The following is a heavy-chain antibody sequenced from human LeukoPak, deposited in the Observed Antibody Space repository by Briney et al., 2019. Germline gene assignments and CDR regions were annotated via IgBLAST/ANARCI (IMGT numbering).Heavy chain of an antibody. Sequence: GGSLGLSCAASGFTFDDYGMSWVRQAPGKGLEWVSGINWNGGSTGYADSVKGRFTISRDNAKNSLYLQMNSLRAEDTALYYCARSPSYYDSSGYYVGAFDIWGQGTIVTVSS. D-gene: IGHD3-22*01. V-gene: IGHV3-20*04. CDR2: INWNGGST. CDR1: GFTFDDYG. J-gene: IGHJ3*02. CDR3: ARSPSYYDSSGYYVGAFDI.